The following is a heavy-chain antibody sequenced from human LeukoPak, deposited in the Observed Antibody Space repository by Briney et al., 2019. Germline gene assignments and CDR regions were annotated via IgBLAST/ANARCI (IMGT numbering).Heavy chain of an antibody. CDR3: ARGRKRGGSCYFYY. V-gene: IGHV1-2*02. Sequence: ASVKVSCKASGYTFTGYYMHWVRQAPGQGLEWMGWINPNSGGTNYAQKFQGRVTMTRDTSISTAYMELSNLRSEDTAVYYCARGRKRGGSCYFYYWGQGTLVTVSS. CDR1: GYTFTGYY. J-gene: IGHJ4*02. D-gene: IGHD2-15*01. CDR2: INPNSGGT.